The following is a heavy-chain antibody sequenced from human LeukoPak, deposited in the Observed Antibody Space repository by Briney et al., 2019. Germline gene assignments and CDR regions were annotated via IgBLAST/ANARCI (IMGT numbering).Heavy chain of an antibody. CDR2: SAYNGNT. CDR3: ARYNSMFRGVTTSDY. J-gene: IGHJ4*02. V-gene: IGHV1-18*01. Sequence: GASVRVSCKASGYTFTNYGFNWVRQAPGQGLEWMGNSAYNGNTNYAQKFQDRVTMTTDTSTSTAYMELRSLRSDDTAVYYCARYNSMFRGVTTSDYWGQGTLVNVSS. CDR1: GYTFTNYG. D-gene: IGHD3-10*01.